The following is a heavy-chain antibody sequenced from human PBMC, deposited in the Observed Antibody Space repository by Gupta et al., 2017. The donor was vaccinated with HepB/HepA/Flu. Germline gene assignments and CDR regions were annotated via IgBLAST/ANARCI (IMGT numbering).Heavy chain of an antibody. V-gene: IGHV3-30-3*01. J-gene: IGHJ4*02. CDR2: ISYDGSNK. Sequence: QVQLVESGGGVVQPGRSLRLSCAASGFTFSSYAMHWVRQAPGKGLEGVAGISYDGSNKYYADAGKSRFTISRENSKKTLSLQMTRLGVAETAVYYFAIDPYDDSSGEIDYGCQGTIVTVSS. CDR3: AIDPYDDSSGEIDY. CDR1: GFTFSSYA. D-gene: IGHD3-22*01.